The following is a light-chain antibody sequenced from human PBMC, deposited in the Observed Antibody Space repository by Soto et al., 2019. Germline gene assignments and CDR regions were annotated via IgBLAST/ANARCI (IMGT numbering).Light chain of an antibody. CDR2: KAS. V-gene: IGKV1-5*03. CDR1: QSISTW. Sequence: DIQMTQSPSTLSASVGDIVTITCRASQSISTWLAWYQQEPGKAPKLLIHKASSLQSGVPSRFSGSGSGTDFTLTISSLHPDDFATYYCQQYNSYSPKFGQGTKVDIK. CDR3: QQYNSYSPK. J-gene: IGKJ1*01.